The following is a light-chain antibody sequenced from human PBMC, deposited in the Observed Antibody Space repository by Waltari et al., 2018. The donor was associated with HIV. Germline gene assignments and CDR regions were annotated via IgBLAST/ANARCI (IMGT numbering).Light chain of an antibody. CDR3: MQALQTPQYT. V-gene: IGKV2-28*01. CDR2: LGS. J-gene: IGKJ2*01. CDR1: QSLLHSNGYNY. Sequence: DIVMTQSPLSLPVTPGEPASISCRSSQSLLHSNGYNYLDWYLQKPGQSPQLLIYLGSNRASGVPDRFRGSVSGTDFTLKISRVEAEDVGVYYCMQALQTPQYTFGQGTKLEIK.